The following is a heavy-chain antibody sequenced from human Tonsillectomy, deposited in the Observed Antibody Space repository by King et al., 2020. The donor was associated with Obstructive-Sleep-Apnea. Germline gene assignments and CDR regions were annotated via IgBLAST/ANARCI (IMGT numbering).Heavy chain of an antibody. Sequence: VQLVESGGGLIQPGGSLRLSCAASGFIFSTYYMHWVRQVPGKGLVWVSRINTDESGTNYADSVKGRFTISRDNAKNTLYLQMNSLRAEDTAVYYCAREVAGEAYHHYYGMDVWGQGTTVTVSS. CDR3: AREVAGEAYHHYYGMDV. V-gene: IGHV3-74*01. D-gene: IGHD6-19*01. CDR1: GFIFSTYY. J-gene: IGHJ6*02. CDR2: INTDESGT.